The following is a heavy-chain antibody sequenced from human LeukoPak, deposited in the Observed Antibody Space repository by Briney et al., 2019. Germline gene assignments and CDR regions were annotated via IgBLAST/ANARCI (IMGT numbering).Heavy chain of an antibody. CDR3: ARTGRDGYSYYFDY. CDR2: ISGSGGST. Sequence: GGSLRLSCAASGFTFSSYAMSWVRQAPGKGLEWVSAISGSGGSTYYADSVKGRFTISRDNSKNTLYLQMNSLRAEDTAVYYCARTGRDGYSYYFDYWGQGTLVTVSS. D-gene: IGHD5-24*01. CDR1: GFTFSSYA. J-gene: IGHJ4*02. V-gene: IGHV3-23*01.